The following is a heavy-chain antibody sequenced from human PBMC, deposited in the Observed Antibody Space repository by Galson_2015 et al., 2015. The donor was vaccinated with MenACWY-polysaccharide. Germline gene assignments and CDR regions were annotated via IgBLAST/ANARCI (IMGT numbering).Heavy chain of an antibody. CDR1: GYTFTNYD. CDR2: MNPNSGNT. CDR3: ARGGKYYYDSSGYLNWFDP. J-gene: IGHJ5*02. V-gene: IGHV1-8*01. D-gene: IGHD3-22*01. Sequence: SVKVSCKASGYTFTNYDINWVRQTTGQGLEWMGWMNPNSGNTGYAQKFQGRVTMTRNTSISIAYMELSSLRSEDTAVYYCARGGKYYYDSSGYLNWFDPWGQWTLVTVSS.